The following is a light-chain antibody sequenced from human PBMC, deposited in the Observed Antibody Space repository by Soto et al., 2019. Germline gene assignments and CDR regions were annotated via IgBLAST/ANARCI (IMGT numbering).Light chain of an antibody. CDR3: QQASSLPLT. CDR1: QDISTW. J-gene: IGKJ4*01. CDR2: VAS. Sequence: DLQMTQSPSSVSASVGDRVTITCRANQDISTWLAWYQQKPGKAPKLLISVASTLQSGVPLRFSGSGSGTHFTLTISSLQPEDFATYYCQQASSLPLTFGGGTKVEIK. V-gene: IGKV1-12*01.